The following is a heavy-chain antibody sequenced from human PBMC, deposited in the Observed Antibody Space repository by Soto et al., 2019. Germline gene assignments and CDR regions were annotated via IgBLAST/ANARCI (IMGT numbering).Heavy chain of an antibody. V-gene: IGHV1-2*02. D-gene: IGHD1-26*01. CDR2: INPNSGGT. Sequence: ASVKVSCKASGYTFTGYYMHWVRQAPGQGLEWMGWINPNSGGTNYAQKFQGRVTMTRDTSISTAYMELRRLRSDDTAVYYCARIEWEQPGYYNYDMDVWGQGTTVTVSS. J-gene: IGHJ6*02. CDR3: ARIEWEQPGYYNYDMDV. CDR1: GYTFTGYY.